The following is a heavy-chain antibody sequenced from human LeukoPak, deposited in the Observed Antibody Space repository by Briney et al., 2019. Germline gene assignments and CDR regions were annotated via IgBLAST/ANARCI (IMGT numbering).Heavy chain of an antibody. CDR3: ATPGGLDSNYIFDY. J-gene: IGHJ4*02. Sequence: ASVKVSCKASGYTFTDYYLHWVRQAPGQGLEWMGWINPNSGGTNYAQTFQGRVTMTRDTSISTAYMELSRLRSDDTAVYYCATPGGLDSNYIFDYWGQGTLVTVSS. D-gene: IGHD4-11*01. CDR2: INPNSGGT. CDR1: GYTFTDYY. V-gene: IGHV1-2*02.